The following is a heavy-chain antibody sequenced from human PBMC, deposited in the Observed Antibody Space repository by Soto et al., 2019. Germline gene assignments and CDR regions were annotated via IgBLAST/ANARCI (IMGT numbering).Heavy chain of an antibody. Sequence: ASVKVSCKASGYTFTSYDINWVRQATGQGLEWMGWVNPNSGNTGYAQKFQGRVTMTRNTSISTAYMELSSLRSEDTAVYYCATGLPDIVVVVAATDAFDIWGQGTMVTVSS. CDR2: VNPNSGNT. D-gene: IGHD2-15*01. V-gene: IGHV1-8*01. J-gene: IGHJ3*02. CDR1: GYTFTSYD. CDR3: ATGLPDIVVVVAATDAFDI.